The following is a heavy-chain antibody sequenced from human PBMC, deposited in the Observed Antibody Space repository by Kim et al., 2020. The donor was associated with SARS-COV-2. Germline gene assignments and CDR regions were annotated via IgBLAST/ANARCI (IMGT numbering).Heavy chain of an antibody. CDR3: TRGSPPMF. Sequence: SETLSLTCTVSGDSFSSGYYYWSWIRQPPGKGLEWIGYIYYSGNKNYNPSLKSRVTISADTSENQFSLNLRSVTAADTAIYYCTRGSPPMFWGQGTTVTVSS. J-gene: IGHJ6*02. CDR2: IYYSGNK. D-gene: IGHD3-10*02. V-gene: IGHV4-30-4*01. CDR1: GDSFSSGYYY.